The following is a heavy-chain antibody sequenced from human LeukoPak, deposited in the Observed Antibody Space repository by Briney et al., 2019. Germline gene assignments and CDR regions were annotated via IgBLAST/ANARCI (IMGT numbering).Heavy chain of an antibody. V-gene: IGHV3-23*01. CDR1: GFTFSSYA. J-gene: IGHJ4*02. CDR2: ISGSGGST. CDR3: AKNGVIDFWSGYVHIDQDY. Sequence: PGGSLRLSCAASGFTFSSYAMSWVRQAPGKGLEWVSAISGSGGSTYYADSVKGRFTISRDNSKNTLYLQMNSLRAEDTAVYYCAKNGVIDFWSGYVHIDQDYWGQGTLVTVSS. D-gene: IGHD3-3*01.